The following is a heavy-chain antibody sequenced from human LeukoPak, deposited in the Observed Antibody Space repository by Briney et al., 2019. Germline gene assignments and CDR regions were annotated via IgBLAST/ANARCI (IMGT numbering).Heavy chain of an antibody. D-gene: IGHD6-13*01. Sequence: GGSLRLSCAASGFTFSGYWMHWVRQAPGKGLVWVSRINTDGISTNYADSVKGRFTISRDNAKNTVYLQMNSLRAEDTAVYYCARAPLLAAAGNFDYWGQGTLVTVSS. CDR2: INTDGIST. CDR1: GFTFSGYW. J-gene: IGHJ4*02. V-gene: IGHV3-74*01. CDR3: ARAPLLAAAGNFDY.